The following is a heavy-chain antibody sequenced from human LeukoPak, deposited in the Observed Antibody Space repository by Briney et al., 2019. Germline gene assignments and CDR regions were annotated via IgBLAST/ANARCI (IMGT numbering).Heavy chain of an antibody. CDR1: GGTFSSYA. CDR3: AREDYYGSGSYSPFDY. CDR2: IIPIFGTA. Sequence: ASVKVSCKASGGTFSSYAISWVRQAPGQGLEWMGGIIPIFGTANYAQKFQGRVTITADESTSTAYMGLSSLRSEDTAVYYCAREDYYGSGSYSPFDYWGQGTLVTVSS. D-gene: IGHD3-10*01. J-gene: IGHJ4*02. V-gene: IGHV1-69*13.